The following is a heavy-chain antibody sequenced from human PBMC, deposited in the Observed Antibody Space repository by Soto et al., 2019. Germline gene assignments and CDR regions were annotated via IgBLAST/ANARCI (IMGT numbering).Heavy chain of an antibody. D-gene: IGHD3-10*01. CDR1: GYSFTSYW. V-gene: IGHV5-51*01. CDR3: ARSLYYYGSGSYYRSYYDGMDV. CDR2: IYPGDSDT. J-gene: IGHJ6*02. Sequence: PGESLKISCKGSGYSFTSYWIGGVRQMPGKGLEWMGIIYPGDSDTRYSPSFQGQVTISADKSISTAYLQWSSLKASDPAMYYCARSLYYYGSGSYYRSYYDGMDVWGQGTTVTVSS.